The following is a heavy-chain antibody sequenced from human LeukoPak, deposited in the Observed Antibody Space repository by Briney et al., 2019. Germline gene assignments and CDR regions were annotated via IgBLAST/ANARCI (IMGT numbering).Heavy chain of an antibody. CDR2: IIPIFGTA. J-gene: IGHJ4*02. CDR1: GGTFSSYA. D-gene: IGHD3-22*01. V-gene: IGHV1-69*13. Sequence: GASVKVSCKASGGTFSSYAISWVRQAPGQGLEWMGGIIPIFGTANYAQKFQGRVTITADESTSTAYMELSSLRSEDTAVYYCARDKGYYDSSGYLPLYYFDYWGQGTLVTVSS. CDR3: ARDKGYYDSSGYLPLYYFDY.